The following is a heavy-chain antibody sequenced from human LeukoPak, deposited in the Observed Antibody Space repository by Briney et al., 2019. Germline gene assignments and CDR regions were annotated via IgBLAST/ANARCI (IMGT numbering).Heavy chain of an antibody. V-gene: IGHV1-3*01. CDR3: ARELTYSDGSGQDY. J-gene: IGHJ4*02. Sequence: GASVKVSCKASGYTFITYAMHWVRQAPGQRLEWMGWINVGNGDTKYSQKFQDRVTLTRDTSASTAYMELRSLRFEDTAVYYCARELTYSDGSGQDYWGQGTLVTVSS. CDR1: GYTFITYA. D-gene: IGHD3-22*01. CDR2: INVGNGDT.